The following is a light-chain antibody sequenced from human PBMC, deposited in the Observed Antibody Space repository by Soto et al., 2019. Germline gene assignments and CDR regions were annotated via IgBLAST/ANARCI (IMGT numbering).Light chain of an antibody. V-gene: IGKV1-9*01. CDR2: AAS. J-gene: IGKJ5*01. Sequence: ILLTQSPSSLSASVGDRVTITCRASQGIDTSLAWYQQKPGKAPKLLIYAASNFQSGVPSRFSGSGSGTHFTLTISSLQPEDFATYYCQQLPGYPITFVQGTRLEI. CDR1: QGIDTS. CDR3: QQLPGYPIT.